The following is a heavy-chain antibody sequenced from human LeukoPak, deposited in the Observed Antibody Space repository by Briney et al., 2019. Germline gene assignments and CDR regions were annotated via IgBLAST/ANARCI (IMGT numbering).Heavy chain of an antibody. D-gene: IGHD3-10*01. CDR2: INPNSGGT. Sequence: ASVKVSCKASGYTFTGYYMHWVQQAPGQGLEWMGWINPNSGGTNYAQKFQGRVTMTRDTSISSAYMELSRLRSDDTAVYYCARVLWFGELFDYWGQGTLVTVSS. CDR1: GYTFTGYY. V-gene: IGHV1-2*02. CDR3: ARVLWFGELFDY. J-gene: IGHJ4*02.